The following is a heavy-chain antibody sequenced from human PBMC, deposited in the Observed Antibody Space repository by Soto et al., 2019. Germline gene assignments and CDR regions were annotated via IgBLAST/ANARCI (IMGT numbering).Heavy chain of an antibody. CDR2: IFYSGST. Sequence: PSETLSLTCTVSSGSLSSSSFYLGWIRQPPGKGLEWIWSIFYSGSTYYNPSLKSRVTISVDTSKNQFSLKLSSVTAADTAVYYCARHLTYCSAGSCYSDFPYYGMDVWGQGTTVTVSS. D-gene: IGHD2-15*01. CDR3: ARHLTYCSAGSCYSDFPYYGMDV. J-gene: IGHJ6*02. V-gene: IGHV4-39*01. CDR1: SGSLSSSSFY.